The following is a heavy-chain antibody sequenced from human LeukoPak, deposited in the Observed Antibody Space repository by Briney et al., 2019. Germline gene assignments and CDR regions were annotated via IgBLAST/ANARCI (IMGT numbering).Heavy chain of an antibody. J-gene: IGHJ4*02. CDR3: ARGTGVRGVIPTTDY. Sequence: SETLSLTCTVSGYSISSGYYWGWIRQPPGKGLEWIGSIYHSGSTYYNPSLKSRVTISVDTSKNQFSLKLSSVTAADTAVYYCARGTGVRGVIPTTDYWGQGTLVTVSS. D-gene: IGHD3-10*01. CDR2: IYHSGST. V-gene: IGHV4-38-2*02. CDR1: GYSISSGYY.